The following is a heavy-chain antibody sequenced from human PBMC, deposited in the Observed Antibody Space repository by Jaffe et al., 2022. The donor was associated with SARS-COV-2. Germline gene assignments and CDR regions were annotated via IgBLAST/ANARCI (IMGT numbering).Heavy chain of an antibody. CDR3: ATDRGPYCTNGVCYHPPYYYYGMDV. V-gene: IGHV1-24*01. J-gene: IGHJ6*02. Sequence: QVQLVQSGAEVKKPGASVKVSCKVSGYTLTELSMHWVRQAPGKGLEWMGGFDPEDGETIYAQKFQGRVTMTEDTSTDTAYMELSSLRSEDTAVYYCATDRGPYCTNGVCYHPPYYYYGMDVWGQGTTVTVSS. CDR2: FDPEDGET. D-gene: IGHD2-8*01. CDR1: GYTLTELS.